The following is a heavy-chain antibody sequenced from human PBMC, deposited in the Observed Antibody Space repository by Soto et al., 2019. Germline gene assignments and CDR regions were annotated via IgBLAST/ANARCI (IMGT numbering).Heavy chain of an antibody. D-gene: IGHD3-3*01. Sequence: QLQLQESGPGLVKPSETLSLTCTVSGGSISSSSYYWGWIRQPPGKGLEWIGSIYYSGSTYYNPSLKSRVTISVDTSKNQFSLKLSSVTAADTAVYYCARHAAYYDFSYNYFDYWGQGTLVTVSS. CDR3: ARHAAYYDFSYNYFDY. CDR2: IYYSGST. CDR1: GGSISSSSYY. V-gene: IGHV4-39*01. J-gene: IGHJ4*02.